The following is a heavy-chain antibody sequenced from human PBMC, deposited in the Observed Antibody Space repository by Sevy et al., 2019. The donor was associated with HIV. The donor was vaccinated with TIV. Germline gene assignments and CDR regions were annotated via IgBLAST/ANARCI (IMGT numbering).Heavy chain of an antibody. V-gene: IGHV3-33*08. CDR1: GFTFSSYG. CDR2: IWYDGSNK. D-gene: IGHD1-26*01. Sequence: GGCLRLSCAASGFTFSSYGMHWVRQAPGKGLEWVAVIWYDGSNKYYADSVKGRFTISRDNSKNTLYLQMNSLRAEDTAVYYCASVHSWSPLGYFDYWGQGTLVTVSS. CDR3: ASVHSWSPLGYFDY. J-gene: IGHJ4*02.